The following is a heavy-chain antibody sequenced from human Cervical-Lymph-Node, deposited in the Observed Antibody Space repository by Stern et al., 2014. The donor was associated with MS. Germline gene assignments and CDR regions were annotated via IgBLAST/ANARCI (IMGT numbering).Heavy chain of an antibody. D-gene: IGHD6-19*01. CDR2: IFPGDSDT. J-gene: IGHJ4*02. Sequence: EVQLVQSGAEVKKPGESLKISCKVSGYSFTSYWIGWVRQMPGKGPEWVGIIFPGDSDTRYRPAFQGQVTISVDKSISTAYLQWSSLKASDTAMYYCASSRIAVTLDYWGQGTQVTVSS. CDR1: GYSFTSYW. V-gene: IGHV5-51*03. CDR3: ASSRIAVTLDY.